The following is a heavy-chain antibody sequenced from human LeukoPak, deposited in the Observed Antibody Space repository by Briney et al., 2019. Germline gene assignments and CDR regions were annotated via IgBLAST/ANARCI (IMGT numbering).Heavy chain of an antibody. CDR1: GFTFSTYN. CDR3: ARSACGGDCYYFDY. CDR2: ISTSSSYI. J-gene: IGHJ4*02. V-gene: IGHV3-21*01. D-gene: IGHD2-21*02. Sequence: GGSLRLSCAASGFTFSTYNMYWVRQAPGKGLEWVSSISTSSSYIYYADSVKGQITISRDNAKNSLYLQMNSLRAEDTAVYYCARSACGGDCYYFDYWGQGTPVTVSS.